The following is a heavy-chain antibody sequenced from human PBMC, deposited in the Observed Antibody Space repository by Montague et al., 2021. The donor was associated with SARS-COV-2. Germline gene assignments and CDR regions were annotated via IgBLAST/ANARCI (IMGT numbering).Heavy chain of an antibody. Sequence: TLSLTCTVSGGSISSYYWSWIRQPPGKGLEWIGYIYYSGSTNYNPSLKSRVTISVDTSKNQFSLKVRSVTAADTAVYYCARGDYYDSTGYYDYWGQGTLVTVSS. CDR2: IYYSGST. V-gene: IGHV4-59*01. CDR3: ARGDYYDSTGYYDY. D-gene: IGHD3-22*01. J-gene: IGHJ4*01. CDR1: GGSISSYY.